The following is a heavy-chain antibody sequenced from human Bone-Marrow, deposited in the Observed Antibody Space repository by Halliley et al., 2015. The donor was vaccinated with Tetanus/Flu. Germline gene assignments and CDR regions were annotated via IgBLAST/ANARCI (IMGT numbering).Heavy chain of an antibody. J-gene: IGHJ3*01. Sequence: IGYIHDSGSTSSNPTLKIRVPISVDRSKNQFFLKLTSVTATDVAVYYCARGRDNWNIFTFDLRGPGTVVTVSS. D-gene: IGHD1-20*01. CDR2: IHDSGST. CDR3: ARGRDNWNIFTFDL. V-gene: IGHV4-59*08.